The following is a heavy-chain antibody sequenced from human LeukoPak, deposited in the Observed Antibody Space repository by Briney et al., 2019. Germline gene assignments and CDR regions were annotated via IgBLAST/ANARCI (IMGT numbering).Heavy chain of an antibody. Sequence: SETLSLTCAVYGGSFSGYYWSWIRQPPGKGLEWIGEINHSGSTNYKPSLKRRVTISVDTSKTQFSLKLSSVTAADTAVYYCARVQKDYDSSGYSDYWGQGTLVTVSS. V-gene: IGHV4-34*01. CDR1: GGSFSGYY. CDR2: INHSGST. CDR3: ARVQKDYDSSGYSDY. D-gene: IGHD3-22*01. J-gene: IGHJ4*02.